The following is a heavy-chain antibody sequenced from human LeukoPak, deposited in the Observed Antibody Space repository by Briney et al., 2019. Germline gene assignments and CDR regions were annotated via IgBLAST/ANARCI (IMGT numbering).Heavy chain of an antibody. Sequence: SGGSLRLSCAVSGFSVTNNYMSWVRQAPGKGLEWVSVFYVGGATYYANSVKGRFTISRDNSENILYLQMKSLRAEDTAVYYCARGDGYNFFDYWGQGTLVTVSS. CDR1: GFSVTNNY. J-gene: IGHJ4*02. V-gene: IGHV3-53*01. CDR3: ARGDGYNFFDY. CDR2: FYVGGAT. D-gene: IGHD5-24*01.